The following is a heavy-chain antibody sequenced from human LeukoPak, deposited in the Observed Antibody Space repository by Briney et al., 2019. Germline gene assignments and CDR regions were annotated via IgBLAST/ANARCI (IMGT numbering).Heavy chain of an antibody. CDR2: INPSGGST. CDR1: GYTFTSYY. Sequence: ASVKVSCKASGYTFTSYYMHWVRQAPGQGLEWMGIINPSGGSTNYAQKFQGRVTMTRDRSTSTVYIELSSLRSEDTAVYYCARAGYSGYDAWGQGTLVTVSS. V-gene: IGHV1-46*01. CDR3: ARAGYSGYDA. J-gene: IGHJ5*02. D-gene: IGHD5-12*01.